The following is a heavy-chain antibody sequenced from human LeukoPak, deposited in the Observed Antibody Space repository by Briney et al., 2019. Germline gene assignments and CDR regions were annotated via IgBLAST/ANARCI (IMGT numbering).Heavy chain of an antibody. CDR3: AREGTHSSTWYHWFDP. CDR2: ISAYNGNT. V-gene: IGHV1-18*01. CDR1: GYTFTSYG. J-gene: IGHJ5*02. Sequence: ASVKVSCKASGYTFTSYGISWVRQAPGQGLEWMGWISAYNGNTNYAQKLHGRVTMTTDTSTSTAYMELRSLRSDDTAVYYCAREGTHSSTWYHWFDPWGQGTLASVSS. D-gene: IGHD6-13*01.